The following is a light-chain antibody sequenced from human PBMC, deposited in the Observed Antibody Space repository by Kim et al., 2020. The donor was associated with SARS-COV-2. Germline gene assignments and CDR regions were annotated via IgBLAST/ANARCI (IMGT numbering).Light chain of an antibody. CDR3: QQYNNWPQT. V-gene: IGKV3-15*01. CDR2: GAS. J-gene: IGKJ1*01. Sequence: DTVMTQSPDTLPVSPGERVTLSCRASQTVSSNLAWYQQRPGRAPRMLIYGASTRATGIPARFSGSGSGTEFTLTISSLQSEDSAVYYCQQYNNWPQTFGQGTKVDIK. CDR1: QTVSSN.